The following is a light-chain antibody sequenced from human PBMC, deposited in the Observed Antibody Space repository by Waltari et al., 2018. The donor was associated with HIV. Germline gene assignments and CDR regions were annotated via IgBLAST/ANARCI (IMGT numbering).Light chain of an antibody. CDR2: EVN. Sequence: QSALTQPASVSASPGQSITISCTGTSSDIGNYDLVSWYQQRPGKAPKLMSYEVNKWPSGGSNRFSGSKSGITASLTISGLQAEDEADYYCCSYVTTGTWVFGGGTKLTVL. J-gene: IGLJ3*02. CDR1: SSDIGNYDL. V-gene: IGLV2-23*02. CDR3: CSYVTTGTWV.